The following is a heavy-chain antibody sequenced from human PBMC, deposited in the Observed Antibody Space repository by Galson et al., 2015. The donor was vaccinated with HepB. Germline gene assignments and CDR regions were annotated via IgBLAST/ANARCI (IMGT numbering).Heavy chain of an antibody. D-gene: IGHD4-17*01. V-gene: IGHV3-53*01. CDR2: IYSGGST. CDR3: ARDTVTRGYYYYGMDV. Sequence: SLRLSCAASGFTVSSNYMSWVRQAPGKGLEWVSVIYSGGSTYYADSVKGRFTISRDNSKNTLYLQMNSLRAEDTAVYYCARDTVTRGYYYYGMDVWGQGTTVTVSS. J-gene: IGHJ6*02. CDR1: GFTVSSNY.